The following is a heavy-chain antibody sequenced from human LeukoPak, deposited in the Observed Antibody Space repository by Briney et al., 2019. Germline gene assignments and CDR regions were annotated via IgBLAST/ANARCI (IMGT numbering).Heavy chain of an antibody. Sequence: PGRSLRLSCAASGFTFSSYAMDWVRQAPGKGLEWVAVISYDGSNKYYADSVKGRFTISRDNSKHTLYLQMNSLRAEDTAVYYCARGSTVTTEDYYYGMDVWGQGTTVTVSS. V-gene: IGHV3-30-3*01. J-gene: IGHJ6*02. CDR2: ISYDGSNK. CDR1: GFTFSSYA. D-gene: IGHD4-17*01. CDR3: ARGSTVTTEDYYYGMDV.